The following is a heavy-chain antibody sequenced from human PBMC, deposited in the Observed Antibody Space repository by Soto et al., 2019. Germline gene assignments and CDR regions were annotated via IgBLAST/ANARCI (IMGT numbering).Heavy chain of an antibody. CDR2: IIPIFGTA. CDR3: ARNGRGYSYGQERTYYYGRDV. V-gene: IGHV1-69*13. J-gene: IGHJ6*02. CDR1: GGTFSSYA. D-gene: IGHD5-18*01. Sequence: SVKVSCKASGGTFSSYAISWVRQAPGQGLEWMGGIIPIFGTANYAQKFQGRVTITADESTSTAYMELSSLRSEDTAVYYCARNGRGYSYGQERTYYYGRDVWGQGTTVPVSS.